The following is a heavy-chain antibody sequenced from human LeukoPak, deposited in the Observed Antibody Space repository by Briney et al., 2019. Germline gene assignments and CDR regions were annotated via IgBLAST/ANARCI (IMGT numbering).Heavy chain of an antibody. CDR2: IYTSGST. V-gene: IGHV4-61*02. CDR1: GGSISSGSYY. Sequence: SETLSLTCTVSGGSISSGSYYWSWIRQPAGKGLEWIGRIYTSGSTNYNPSLKSRVTISVDTSKNQFSLKLSSVTAADTAVYYCARLCWGGGSCYSFDYFDYWGQGTLVTVSS. J-gene: IGHJ4*02. CDR3: ARLCWGGGSCYSFDYFDY. D-gene: IGHD2-15*01.